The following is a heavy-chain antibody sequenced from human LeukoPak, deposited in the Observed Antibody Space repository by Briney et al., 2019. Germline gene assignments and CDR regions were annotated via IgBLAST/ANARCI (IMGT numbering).Heavy chain of an antibody. D-gene: IGHD3-10*01. J-gene: IGHJ4*02. CDR3: ARAPYGAGSYYFDY. CDR2: IWYDGSNK. Sequence: PWGSVRLSCAASGFTFSSCAMHWVRQAPGKGLEWVAVIWYDGSNKFHSDSVKGRFSISRDNSKNTLYLQMNSLRAEDTAVYYCARAPYGAGSYYFDYWGQGPLVTVSS. V-gene: IGHV3-33*01. CDR1: GFTFSSCA.